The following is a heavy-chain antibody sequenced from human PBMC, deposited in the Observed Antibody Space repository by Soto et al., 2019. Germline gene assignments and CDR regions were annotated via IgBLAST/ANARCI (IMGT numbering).Heavy chain of an antibody. CDR3: ANDCSGGSCQYYFDY. D-gene: IGHD2-15*01. V-gene: IGHV3-23*01. CDR1: GFTFSNYD. CDR2: INGSGGST. J-gene: IGHJ4*02. Sequence: PGGSVRLSCAASGFTFSNYDMHWVRQAPGKGLEYVSAINGSGGSTYYANSVKGRFTISRDNSKNTLYLQMDSLRAEDTAVYYCANDCSGGSCQYYFDYWGQGTLVTVSS.